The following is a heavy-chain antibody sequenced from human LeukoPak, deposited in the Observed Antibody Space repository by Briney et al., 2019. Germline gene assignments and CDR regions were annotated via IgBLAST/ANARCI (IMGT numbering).Heavy chain of an antibody. CDR2: IYYSGRT. D-gene: IGHD5-12*01. J-gene: IGHJ4*02. CDR1: GGSISSSSYY. CDR3: ARVGGYDWRLDY. V-gene: IGHV4-39*07. Sequence: SETLSLTCTVSGGSISSSSYYWGWIRQPPGKGLEWIGSIYYSGRTYYNPSLKSRVTISVDTSKNQFSLKLSSVTAADTAVYYCARVGGYDWRLDYWGQGTLVTVSS.